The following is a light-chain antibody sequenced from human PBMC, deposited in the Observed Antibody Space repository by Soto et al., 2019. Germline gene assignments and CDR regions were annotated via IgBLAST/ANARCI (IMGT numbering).Light chain of an antibody. CDR3: QQYKNWPPVYT. Sequence: EIVMTQSPATLSVSPGERATLSCRASQSVSNKLAWYQQKPGQAPRLLIYDASTRATGIPARFSGGGSGTDFTLTISSLPSEDFAVYYCQQYKNWPPVYTFGQGTKLEIK. CDR2: DAS. J-gene: IGKJ2*01. CDR1: QSVSNK. V-gene: IGKV3D-15*01.